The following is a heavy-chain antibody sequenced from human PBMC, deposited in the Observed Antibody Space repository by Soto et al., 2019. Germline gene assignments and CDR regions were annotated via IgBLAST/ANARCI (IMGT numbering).Heavy chain of an antibody. D-gene: IGHD3-10*01. V-gene: IGHV3-23*01. J-gene: IGHJ4*02. CDR1: GFTFSSYA. CDR2: IGVGGGDR. CDR3: AGVRFGELV. Sequence: EVQLLESGGGLVQPGGSLRLSCAASGFTFSSYAMSWVRQAPGKGLEWVSIIGVGGGDRYYPESVKGRFTISRDNSRDTLYLEMNSVRDEDTAVYYGAGVRFGELVWGQGTLVTVSS.